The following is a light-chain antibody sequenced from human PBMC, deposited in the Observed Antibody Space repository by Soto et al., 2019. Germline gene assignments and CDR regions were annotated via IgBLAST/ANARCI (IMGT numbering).Light chain of an antibody. V-gene: IGKV3-20*01. CDR3: QQYGSSPFT. CDR1: QTVISDS. J-gene: IGKJ3*01. Sequence: DIVVTQSPGTLSLSPGERATLSCRASQTVISDSLAWYQQKRGQAPRLLIYGASSRAAAIPDRFRGSGSGTDFTLIISSLAPEDFAVYYCQQYGSSPFTFGPGTAVDIK. CDR2: GAS.